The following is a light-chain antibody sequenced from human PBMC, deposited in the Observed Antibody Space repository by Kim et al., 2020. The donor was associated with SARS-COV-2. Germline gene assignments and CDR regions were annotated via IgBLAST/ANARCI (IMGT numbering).Light chain of an antibody. V-gene: IGKV1-9*01. CDR1: QGISSY. J-gene: IGKJ1*01. CDR2: GAS. Sequence: ESVGDRVTITCRASQGISSYLAWYQQKPGKAPKLLIYGASTMESGVPARFSGSGSGTEFTLTISSLQSEDFAAYYCQQYNGYPRAFGRGTKVDIK. CDR3: QQYNGYPRA.